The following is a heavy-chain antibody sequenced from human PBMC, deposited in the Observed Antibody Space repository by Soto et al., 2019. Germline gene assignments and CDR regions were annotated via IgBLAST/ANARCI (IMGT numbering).Heavy chain of an antibody. Sequence: QVQLVQSGAEVKKPGASVKVSCKASGYTFTSYDINWVRQATGQGLEWMGWMNPNSGNTGYAQKFQGRVTMTRNTSISTAYMELSSLRSEDTAVYYCATRSGIAVAGLDAFDIWGQGTMVTVSS. D-gene: IGHD6-19*01. CDR3: ATRSGIAVAGLDAFDI. J-gene: IGHJ3*02. CDR1: GYTFTSYD. CDR2: MNPNSGNT. V-gene: IGHV1-8*01.